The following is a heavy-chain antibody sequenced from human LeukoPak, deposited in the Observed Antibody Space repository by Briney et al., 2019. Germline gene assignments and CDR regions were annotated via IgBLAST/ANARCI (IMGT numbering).Heavy chain of an antibody. D-gene: IGHD5-18*01. V-gene: IGHV3-33*01. CDR3: ARETAMVRYYYYYGMDV. CDR1: GFTFSSYG. J-gene: IGHJ6*02. CDR2: IWYDGSNK. Sequence: PGRSLRLSCAASGFTFSSYGMHWVRQAPGKGLEWVAVIWYDGSNKYYADSVKDRFTISRDNSKNTLYLQMNSLRAEDTAVYYCARETAMVRYYYYYGMDVWGQGTTVTVSS.